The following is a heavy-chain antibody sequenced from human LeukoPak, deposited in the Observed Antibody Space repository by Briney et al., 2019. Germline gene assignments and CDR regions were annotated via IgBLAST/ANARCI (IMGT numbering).Heavy chain of an antibody. CDR3: ARDEPPPDSTDLDY. V-gene: IGHV3-66*01. D-gene: IGHD2/OR15-2a*01. J-gene: IGHJ4*02. CDR2: IYSGGST. CDR1: GFTVSSNY. Sequence: GGSLRLSCAASGFTVSSNYMTWVRQAPGKGLEWVSVIYSGGSTYYTDSVKGRFTISRDNSKNTLYLQMNRLRAEDTAVYYCARDEPPPDSTDLDYWGQGTLVTVSS.